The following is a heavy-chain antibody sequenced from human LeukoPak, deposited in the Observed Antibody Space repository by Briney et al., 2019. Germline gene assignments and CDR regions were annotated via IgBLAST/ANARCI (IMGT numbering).Heavy chain of an antibody. J-gene: IGHJ3*02. Sequence: GESLKISCKGSGYSFTSYWIGWVRQMPGKGLEWMGIIYPGDSDTRYSPSFQGQVTISADKSISTAYLQWSSLKASDTAMYYCARRYYYDSSGYYYPPGAFDIWGQGTMVTVSS. CDR3: ARRYYYDSSGYYYPPGAFDI. V-gene: IGHV5-51*01. CDR2: IYPGDSDT. D-gene: IGHD3-22*01. CDR1: GYSFTSYW.